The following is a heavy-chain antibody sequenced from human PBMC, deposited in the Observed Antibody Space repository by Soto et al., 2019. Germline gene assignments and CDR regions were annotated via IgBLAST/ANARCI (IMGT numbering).Heavy chain of an antibody. CDR1: GFTFSSYS. D-gene: IGHD6-19*01. V-gene: IGHV3-48*01. CDR3: ARWGVADLGGYYYYGMAV. Sequence: EVQLVESGGGLVQPGGSLRLSCAASGFTFSSYSMNWVRQAPGKGLEWVSDISSSSSTIYYADSVKGRFTISRDNAKNSLYVQMNSLRAEDTAVYYCARWGVADLGGYYYYGMAVWGHGTTVTVSS. J-gene: IGHJ6*02. CDR2: ISSSSSTI.